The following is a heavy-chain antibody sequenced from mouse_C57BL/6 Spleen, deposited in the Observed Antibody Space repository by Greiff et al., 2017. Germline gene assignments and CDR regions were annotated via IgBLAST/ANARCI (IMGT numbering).Heavy chain of an antibody. D-gene: IGHD2-5*01. CDR1: GYAFSSSW. J-gene: IGHJ1*03. Sequence: VQLQQSGPELLKPGASVKISCKASGYAFSSSWMNWVKQRPGKGLEWIGRIYPGDGDTNYNGKFKGKATLTADKSSSTAYMQLSSLTSEDSAVYFCARGNYSNHYWYFDVWGTGTTVTVSS. CDR3: ARGNYSNHYWYFDV. V-gene: IGHV1-82*01. CDR2: IYPGDGDT.